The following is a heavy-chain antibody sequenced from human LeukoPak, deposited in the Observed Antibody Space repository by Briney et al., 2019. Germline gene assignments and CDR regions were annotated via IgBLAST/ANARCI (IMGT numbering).Heavy chain of an antibody. CDR2: ISNSGGST. CDR3: ANGYSNYVGYFDY. D-gene: IGHD4-11*01. V-gene: IGHV3-23*01. CDR1: GFTFSSYV. J-gene: IGHJ4*02. Sequence: GGSLRLSCAASGFTFSSYVMSWVRQAPGKGLEWVSSISNSGGSTYYADSVKGRFTISRDNSKNTLYLQMNSLRAEDTAVYYCANGYSNYVGYFDYWGQGTLVTVPS.